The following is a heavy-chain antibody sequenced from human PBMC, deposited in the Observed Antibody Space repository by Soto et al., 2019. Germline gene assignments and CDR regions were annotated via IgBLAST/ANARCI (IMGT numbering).Heavy chain of an antibody. CDR2: IFSDAER. V-gene: IGHV2-26*01. D-gene: IGHD2-2*01. CDR1: GFSLTTGRMG. J-gene: IGHJ6*02. CDR3: VRMNADSYQFYYAMVV. Sequence: QVTLKESGPVLVKPTETLTLTCTVSGFSLTTGRMGVSWIRQPQGKALELRAHIFSDAERSYSTSMQSRLTISKDTSGRQVVLSMTKEDPVDTCTYYSVRMNADSYQFYYAMVVWGPGTPVTVSS.